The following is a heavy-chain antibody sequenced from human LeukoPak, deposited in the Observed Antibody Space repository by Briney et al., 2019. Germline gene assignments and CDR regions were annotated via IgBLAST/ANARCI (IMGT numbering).Heavy chain of an antibody. D-gene: IGHD2-21*02. Sequence: GGSLRLSCAASGFTFSSYWMNWARHAPGKGLEWVASINHNGNVNYYVDSVKGRFTISRDNAKNTLYLQMNSLRAEDTAVYYYARDPVYCGGDCYYDAFDIWGQGTMVTVSS. CDR1: GFTFSSYW. CDR2: INHNGNVN. J-gene: IGHJ3*02. CDR3: ARDPVYCGGDCYYDAFDI. V-gene: IGHV3-7*01.